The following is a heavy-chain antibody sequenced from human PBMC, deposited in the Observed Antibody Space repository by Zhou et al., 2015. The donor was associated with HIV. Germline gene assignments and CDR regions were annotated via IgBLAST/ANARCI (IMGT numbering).Heavy chain of an antibody. Sequence: QVQLVESGGGVVQPGRSLRVSCVASGFTFSSYAMHWVRQAPGKGLDWVAVISYDGSNKYYADSVKGRFTISRDNSKNRLYLHMNSLRPEDTAAYYCARGRLSGYSSSWYGDAFDVWGQGTMVTVSS. D-gene: IGHD6-13*01. V-gene: IGHV3-30-3*01. CDR1: GFTFSSYA. CDR3: ARGRLSGYSSSWYGDAFDV. J-gene: IGHJ3*01. CDR2: ISYDGSNK.